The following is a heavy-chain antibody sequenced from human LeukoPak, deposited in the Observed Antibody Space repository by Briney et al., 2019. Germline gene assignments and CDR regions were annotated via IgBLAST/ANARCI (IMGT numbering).Heavy chain of an antibody. J-gene: IGHJ4*02. D-gene: IGHD2-2*02. CDR2: ISSSSSYI. V-gene: IGHV3-21*01. CDR1: GFTFSSYA. CDR3: ARGGCSSTSCYTPDY. Sequence: GGSLRLSCAASGFTFSSYAMSWVRQAPGKGLEWVSSISSSSSYIYYADSVKGRFTISRDNAKNSLYLQMNSLRAEDTAVYYCARGGCSSTSCYTPDYWGQGTLVTVSS.